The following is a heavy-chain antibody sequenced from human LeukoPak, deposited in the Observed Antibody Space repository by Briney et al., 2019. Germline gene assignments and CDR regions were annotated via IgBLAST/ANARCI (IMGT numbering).Heavy chain of an antibody. CDR2: INAYNGNT. V-gene: IGHV1-18*01. J-gene: IGHJ6*02. Sequence: GASVTVSCKASGYTFTSNGISWVRQAPRQGLEGMGWINAYNGNTNYAQKLQGRVTMTTDTSTSTAYMELRSLRSDDSAVYYCARVATSSSSNYYYYYGMDVWGQGTTVTVS. CDR1: GYTFTSNG. CDR3: ARVATSSSSNYYYYYGMDV. D-gene: IGHD6-6*01.